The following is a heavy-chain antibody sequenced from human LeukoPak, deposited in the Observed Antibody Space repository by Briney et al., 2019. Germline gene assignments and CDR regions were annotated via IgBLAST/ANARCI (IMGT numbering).Heavy chain of an antibody. V-gene: IGHV1-69*04. CDR2: IIPILGIA. D-gene: IGHD6-13*01. J-gene: IGHJ5*02. Sequence: SVKVSCKASGGTFSSYAISWVRQAPGQGLEWMGRIIPILGIANYAQKFQGRVTITADKSTSTAYMELSSLRSEDTAVYYCARVAAAAGTGSWFDPWGQGTLVTVSS. CDR1: GGTFSSYA. CDR3: ARVAAAAGTGSWFDP.